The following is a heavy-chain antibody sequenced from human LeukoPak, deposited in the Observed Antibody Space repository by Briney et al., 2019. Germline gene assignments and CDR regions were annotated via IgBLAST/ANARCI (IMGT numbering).Heavy chain of an antibody. Sequence: GGSLRLSCAASGFTFSNAWMSWVRHAPGKGLEWVGRIKSKTDGGTTDYAAPVKGRFTISRDDSKNTLYLQMNSLKTEDTAVYYCTTATVTTLDAFDIWGQGTMVTVSS. J-gene: IGHJ3*02. CDR2: IKSKTDGGTT. V-gene: IGHV3-15*01. D-gene: IGHD4-17*01. CDR1: GFTFSNAW. CDR3: TTATVTTLDAFDI.